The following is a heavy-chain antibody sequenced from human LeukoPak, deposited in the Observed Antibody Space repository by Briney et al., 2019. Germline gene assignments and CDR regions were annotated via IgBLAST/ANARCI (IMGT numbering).Heavy chain of an antibody. CDR2: MNPNSGNT. J-gene: IGHJ6*03. Sequence: ASVKVSCKASGYTFTSYDINWVRQATGQGLEWMGWMNPNSGNTGYAQKFQGRVTITRNTSISTAYMELSSLRSEDTAVYYCARAQCGGNCYGLYYYYYYMDVWGKGTTVTVSS. CDR1: GYTFTSYD. CDR3: ARAQCGGNCYGLYYYYYYMDV. D-gene: IGHD2-15*01. V-gene: IGHV1-8*03.